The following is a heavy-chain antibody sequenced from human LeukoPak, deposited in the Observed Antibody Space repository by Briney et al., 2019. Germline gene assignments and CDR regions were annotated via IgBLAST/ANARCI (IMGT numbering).Heavy chain of an antibody. Sequence: PGGSLRLSCAASEFTFSDYAMNWVRQAPGKGLEWVSTINYSGDITYYADSVTGRFTISRDNAKNSLYLQMNSLRAEDTAVYYCARDILWFGELAVNYWGQGTLVTVSS. CDR1: EFTFSDYA. CDR2: INYSGDIT. D-gene: IGHD3-10*01. CDR3: ARDILWFGELAVNY. J-gene: IGHJ4*02. V-gene: IGHV3-23*01.